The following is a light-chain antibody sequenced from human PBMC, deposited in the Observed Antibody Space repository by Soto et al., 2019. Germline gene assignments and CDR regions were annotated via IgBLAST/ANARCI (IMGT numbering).Light chain of an antibody. J-gene: IGKJ1*01. CDR1: QSVSSN. V-gene: IGKV3-15*01. CDR3: QQYNKWPLWT. Sequence: EIVMTQSPATLSVSPGERATLSCRASQSVSSNLAWYQQKLGQAPRLLIYGASTRATGIPARFSGSGSGTEFTLTFSSLQSEDFAVYHCQQYNKWPLWTFGQGTKVEIK. CDR2: GAS.